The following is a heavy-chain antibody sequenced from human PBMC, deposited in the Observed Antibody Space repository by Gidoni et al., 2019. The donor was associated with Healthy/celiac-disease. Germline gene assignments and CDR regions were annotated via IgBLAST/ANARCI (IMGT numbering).Heavy chain of an antibody. V-gene: IGHV1-2*06. Sequence: VQLVQSGAEVKKPGASVKVSCKASGYTFTGYYMHWVRQAPGQGLEWMGRINPNSGGTNYAQKCQGRVTMTRDTSISTAYMGLSRLRSDDTAVYYCARLDETPYGDYVGMVYWGQGTLVTVSS. J-gene: IGHJ4*02. CDR2: INPNSGGT. CDR3: ARLDETPYGDYVGMVY. CDR1: GYTFTGYY. D-gene: IGHD4-17*01.